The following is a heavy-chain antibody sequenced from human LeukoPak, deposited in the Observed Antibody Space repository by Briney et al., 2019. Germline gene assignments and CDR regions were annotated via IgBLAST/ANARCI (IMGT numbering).Heavy chain of an antibody. CDR1: GASISSYS. Sequence: SETLSLTCTISGASISSYSWNWIRQPPGRGLEWIGYMYYRGSTNFNPSLRSRVSMSLDTSKNQFSLKLSSVTAADMAVYYCARGDGNDFKWFDPWGQGTLVTVSS. V-gene: IGHV4-59*01. J-gene: IGHJ5*02. D-gene: IGHD3/OR15-3a*01. CDR3: ARGDGNDFKWFDP. CDR2: MYYRGST.